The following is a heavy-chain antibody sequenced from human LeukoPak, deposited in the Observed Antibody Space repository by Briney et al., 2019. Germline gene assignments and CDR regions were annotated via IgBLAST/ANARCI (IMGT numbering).Heavy chain of an antibody. J-gene: IGHJ4*02. CDR2: INPNNGGT. CDR3: ARDPVGRWSPDLDY. CDR1: GYTFTAYY. V-gene: IGHV1-2*02. Sequence: ASVKVSCKASGYTFTAYYMHRVRQAPGQGLEWMAWINPNNGGTNYAQMFQGRVTMTRDTSISTAYMELSRLRSDDTAVYHCARDPVGRWSPDLDYWGQGTLVTVSS. D-gene: IGHD1-26*01.